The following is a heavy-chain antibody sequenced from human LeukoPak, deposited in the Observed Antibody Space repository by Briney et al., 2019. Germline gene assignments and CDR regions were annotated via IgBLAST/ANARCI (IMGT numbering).Heavy chain of an antibody. D-gene: IGHD2-2*01. CDR3: ARAGMVPAAMSFDH. Sequence: ASVTVSCMASVYTXTHYYMHGLRQAPGQGLEAMGWINPNSGGTNYAQKFQGRVTMTRDTSISTAYVELSRLRSDDTAVYYCARAGMVPAAMSFDHGGQGTLVTVS. CDR2: INPNSGGT. V-gene: IGHV1-2*02. CDR1: VYTXTHYY. J-gene: IGHJ4*02.